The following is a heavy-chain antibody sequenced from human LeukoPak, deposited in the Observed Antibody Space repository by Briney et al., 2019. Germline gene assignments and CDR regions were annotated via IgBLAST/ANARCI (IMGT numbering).Heavy chain of an antibody. D-gene: IGHD3-10*01. Sequence: SETLSLTCTVSGGSISSSSYYWGWIRQPPGKGLEWIGSIYYSGSTYYNPSLKSRVTISVDTSKNQFSLKLSSVTAADTAVYYCARDRGSGNRWFDPWGQGTLVTVSS. CDR2: IYYSGST. V-gene: IGHV4-39*07. CDR1: GGSISSSSYY. J-gene: IGHJ5*02. CDR3: ARDRGSGNRWFDP.